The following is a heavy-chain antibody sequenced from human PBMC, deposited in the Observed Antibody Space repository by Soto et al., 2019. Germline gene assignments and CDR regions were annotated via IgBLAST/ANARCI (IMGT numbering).Heavy chain of an antibody. CDR3: ARDYYGSGNRVDY. D-gene: IGHD3-10*01. J-gene: IGHJ4*02. V-gene: IGHV3-33*01. CDR2: IWYDGSNK. CDR1: GFTFSSYG. Sequence: QVQLVESGGGVVQPGRSLRLSCAASGFTFSSYGMHWVRQAPGKGLEWVAVIWYDGSNKYYADSVKGRFTISRDNSKNTRYLQMNSLRAEDTAVYYCARDYYGSGNRVDYWGQGTLVTVSS.